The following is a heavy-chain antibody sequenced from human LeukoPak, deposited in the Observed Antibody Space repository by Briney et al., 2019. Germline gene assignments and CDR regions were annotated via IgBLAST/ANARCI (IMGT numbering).Heavy chain of an antibody. CDR1: GFTFSDFE. D-gene: IGHD3-10*01. Sequence: PGGSLRLSCAASGFTFSDFEMNWVRQAPGKGLEWLSYIGRSASAIHYADSVKGRSTISRDNAKNSLYLQMSSLRAEDTAVYYCARDYASDYWGQGTLVTVSS. CDR3: ARDYASDY. V-gene: IGHV3-48*03. J-gene: IGHJ4*02. CDR2: IGRSASAI.